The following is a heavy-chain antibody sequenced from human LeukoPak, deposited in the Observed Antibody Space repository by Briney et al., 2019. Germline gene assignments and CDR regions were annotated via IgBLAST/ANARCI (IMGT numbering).Heavy chain of an antibody. J-gene: IGHJ4*02. CDR3: ARPSPPGDGYNPPDH. CDR2: ISHDGRTK. D-gene: IGHD5-24*01. Sequence: GKSLTLSCVVSGFNFDNFAMHWVRQPLGKGLEWVAVISHDGRTKYYADSMKGRITISRDNSKNTLFLQMNNLRSEDTAVYFCARPSPPGDGYNPPDHWGQGSLVTVSS. V-gene: IGHV3-30*04. CDR1: GFNFDNFA.